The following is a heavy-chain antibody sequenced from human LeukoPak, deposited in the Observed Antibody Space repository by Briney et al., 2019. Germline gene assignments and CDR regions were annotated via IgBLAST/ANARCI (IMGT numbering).Heavy chain of an antibody. J-gene: IGHJ4*02. D-gene: IGHD3-16*02. CDR3: ARQGDYRYPFDS. V-gene: IGHV4-59*08. Sequence: SETLSLTCTVSGGSISSYYWSWIRQPPGKGLEWIGYVYYSGSTNYNPSLKGRVTISVDTSKNQFSLKLTSVTAADTAVYYCARQGDYRYPFDSWGQGTLATVSS. CDR1: GGSISSYY. CDR2: VYYSGST.